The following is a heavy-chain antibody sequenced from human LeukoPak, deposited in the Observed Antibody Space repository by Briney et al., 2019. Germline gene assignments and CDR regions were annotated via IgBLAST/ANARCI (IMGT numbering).Heavy chain of an antibody. CDR3: ARDWITYYYDSSAYYYGNWFDP. D-gene: IGHD3-22*01. J-gene: IGHJ5*02. CDR1: GYTFTSYG. V-gene: IGHV1-18*01. CDR2: ISAYNGNT. Sequence: GASVKVSCKASGYTFTSYGISWVRQAHGQGLEWMGWISAYNGNTNYAQKLQGRVTMTTDTSTSTAYMELRSLRSDDTAVYYCARDWITYYYDSSAYYYGNWFDPWGQGTLVTVSS.